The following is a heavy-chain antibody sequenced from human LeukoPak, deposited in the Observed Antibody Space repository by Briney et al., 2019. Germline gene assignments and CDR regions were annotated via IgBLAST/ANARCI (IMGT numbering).Heavy chain of an antibody. CDR3: TKAPGEQYLVPTD. J-gene: IGHJ4*02. CDR2: IRGSDDST. D-gene: IGHD2-2*01. Sequence: GGSLRLSCAASGFTFSSHAMSWVRQAPGKGLEWVSTIRGSDDSTYYADSVKGRFTVSRDNSKNTLYLQMNSLRADDTAVYYCTKAPGEQYLVPTDWGQGTLVTVSS. CDR1: GFTFSSHA. V-gene: IGHV3-23*01.